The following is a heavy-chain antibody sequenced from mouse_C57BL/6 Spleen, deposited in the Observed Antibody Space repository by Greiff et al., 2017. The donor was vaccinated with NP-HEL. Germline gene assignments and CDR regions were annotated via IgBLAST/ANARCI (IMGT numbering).Heavy chain of an antibody. J-gene: IGHJ1*03. CDR3: TRRYGSSYGWYFDV. CDR2: IDPETGGT. D-gene: IGHD1-1*01. Sequence: QVQLKESGAELVRPGASVTLSCKASGYTFTDYEMHWVKQTPVHGLEWIGAIDPETGGTAYNQKFKGKAILTADKSSSTAYMELRSLTSEDSAVYYCTRRYGSSYGWYFDVWGTGTTVTVSS. V-gene: IGHV1-15*01. CDR1: GYTFTDYE.